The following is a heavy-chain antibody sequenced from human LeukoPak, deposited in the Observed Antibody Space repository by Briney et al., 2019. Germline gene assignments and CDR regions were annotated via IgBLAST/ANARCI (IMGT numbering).Heavy chain of an antibody. CDR2: IYYSGST. D-gene: IGHD2-2*01. CDR3: ATNRYCSSTSCQVGNWFDP. Sequence: PSETLSLTCTVSGGSISSYYWSWIRQPPGKGLEWIGYIYYSGSTNYNPSLKSRVTISVDTSKNQFSLKLSSVTAADTAVYYCATNRYCSSTSCQVGNWFDPWGQGTLVTVSS. J-gene: IGHJ5*02. V-gene: IGHV4-59*01. CDR1: GGSISSYY.